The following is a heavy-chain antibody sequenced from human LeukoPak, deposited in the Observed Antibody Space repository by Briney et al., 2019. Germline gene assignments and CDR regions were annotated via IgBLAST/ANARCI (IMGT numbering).Heavy chain of an antibody. CDR3: ARDLGAPRQLVLDY. D-gene: IGHD6-6*01. CDR1: GFTFSSYA. CDR2: ISYDGSNK. V-gene: IGHV3-30*04. J-gene: IGHJ4*02. Sequence: PGGSLRLSCAASGFTFSSYAMHWVRQAPGKGLEWVAVISYDGSNKYYADSVKGRFTISRDNSKNTLYLQMNSLRAEDTAVYYCARDLGAPRQLVLDYWGQGTLVTVSS.